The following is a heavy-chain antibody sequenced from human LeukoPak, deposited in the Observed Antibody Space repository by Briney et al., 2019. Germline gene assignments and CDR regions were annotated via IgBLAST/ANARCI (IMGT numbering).Heavy chain of an antibody. J-gene: IGHJ6*02. CDR3: ARDRKVVTHLTYYYYGMDV. D-gene: IGHD3-22*01. CDR1: GGTFSSYA. V-gene: IGHV1-69*04. CDR2: IIPILGIA. Sequence: GASVKVSCKASGGTFSSYAISWVRQAPGQGLEWMGRIIPILGIANYAQKFQGRVTITADKSTSTAYMELSSLRSDDTAVYYCARDRKVVTHLTYYYYGMDVWGQGTTVTVSS.